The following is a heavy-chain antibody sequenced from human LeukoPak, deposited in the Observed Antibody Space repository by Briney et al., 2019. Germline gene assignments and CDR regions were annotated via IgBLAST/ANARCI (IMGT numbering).Heavy chain of an antibody. D-gene: IGHD3-10*01. Sequence: SQTLSLTCAVSGGSISRGGYSWSWIRQPPGKGLEWIGYIYHSGSTYYNPSLKSRVTISVDRSKNQFSLKLSSVTAADTAVYYCARGTGSGSPLDYWGQGTLVTVSS. CDR1: GGSISRGGYS. V-gene: IGHV4-30-2*01. CDR3: ARGTGSGSPLDY. J-gene: IGHJ4*02. CDR2: IYHSGST.